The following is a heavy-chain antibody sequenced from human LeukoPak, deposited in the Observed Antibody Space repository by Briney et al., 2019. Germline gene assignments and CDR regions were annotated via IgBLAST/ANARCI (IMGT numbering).Heavy chain of an antibody. Sequence: GVSVKVSCKASGYTFTSYGISWVRQAPGQGLEWMGWISAYNGNTNYAQKLQGRVTMTTDTSTSTAYMELRSLRSDDTAVYYCARLRRDGFNYYYMDVWGKGTTVTVSS. CDR1: GYTFTSYG. J-gene: IGHJ6*03. CDR2: ISAYNGNT. CDR3: ARLRRDGFNYYYMDV. V-gene: IGHV1-18*01. D-gene: IGHD5-24*01.